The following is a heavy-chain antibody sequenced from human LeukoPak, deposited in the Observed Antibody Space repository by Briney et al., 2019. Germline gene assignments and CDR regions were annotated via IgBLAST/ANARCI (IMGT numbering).Heavy chain of an antibody. J-gene: IGHJ4*02. CDR2: IYYSGSGST. CDR1: GGSISGYY. D-gene: IGHD3-10*01. V-gene: IGHV4-59*12. Sequence: SETLSLTCTVSGGSISGYYWSWIRQPPGKGLEWIGYIYYSGSGSTNYNPSLKSRVTISVDTSKNQFSLKLSSVTAADTAVYYCAKDHSPGITMVRGVILDFDYWGQGTLVTVSS. CDR3: AKDHSPGITMVRGVILDFDY.